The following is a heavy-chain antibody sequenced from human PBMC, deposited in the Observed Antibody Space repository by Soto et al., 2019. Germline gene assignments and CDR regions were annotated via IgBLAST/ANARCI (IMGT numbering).Heavy chain of an antibody. D-gene: IGHD2-2*01. V-gene: IGHV4-59*01. J-gene: IGHJ4*02. Sequence: QVQLQESGPGLVKPSETLSLTCTVSGGSISSYYWSWIRQPPGKGLEWIGYIYYSGSTNYNPSLSSRVTISVDTSKNQSSLKLSCVPAAYTAVYYCARAKCCSPSCYSDYWGQGTLVTVSS. CDR1: GGSISSYY. CDR3: ARAKCCSPSCYSDY. CDR2: IYYSGST.